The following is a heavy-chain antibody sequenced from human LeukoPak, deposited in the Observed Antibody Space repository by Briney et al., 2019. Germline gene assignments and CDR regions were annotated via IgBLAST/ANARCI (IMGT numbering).Heavy chain of an antibody. CDR3: AKDRYSGYAPYYFDY. CDR1: GFTFSSYA. Sequence: GGSLRLSCAASGFTFSSYAMSWVRQAPGKGLEWVSAISGSGGSTYYADSVKGRFTISRDNYKNTLYLQMNSLRAVDTAVYYCAKDRYSGYAPYYFDYWGQGTLVTVSS. J-gene: IGHJ4*02. V-gene: IGHV3-23*01. D-gene: IGHD5-12*01. CDR2: ISGSGGST.